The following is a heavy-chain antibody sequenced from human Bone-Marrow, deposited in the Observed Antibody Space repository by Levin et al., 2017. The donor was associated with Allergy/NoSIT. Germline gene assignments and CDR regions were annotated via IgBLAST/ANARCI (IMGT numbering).Heavy chain of an antibody. CDR3: TRGNTIWGGTDV. Sequence: PGGSLRLSCKASGYTFSSHDINWVRQATGQGLEWMGWMNPNSGNTGYAQKFQGRVTMTRNTSITTAYMELSSLRSEDTAVYYCTRGNTIWGGTDVWGQGTTVTVSS. V-gene: IGHV1-8*01. D-gene: IGHD3-16*01. CDR2: MNPNSGNT. CDR1: GYTFSSHD. J-gene: IGHJ6*02.